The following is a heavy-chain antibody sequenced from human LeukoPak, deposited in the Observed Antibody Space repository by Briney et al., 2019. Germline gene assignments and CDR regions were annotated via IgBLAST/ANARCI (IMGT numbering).Heavy chain of an antibody. CDR1: GFTFSSYG. J-gene: IGHJ6*02. CDR3: AKELYPYYYYYGMDV. V-gene: IGHV3-30*18. D-gene: IGHD2-2*02. Sequence: PGGSLRLSCAASGFTFSSYGMHWVRQAPGKGLEWVAVISYDGSNKYYADSVKGRFTISRDNSKNTLYLQMSSLRAEDTAVYYCAKELYPYYYYYGMDVWGQGTTVTVSS. CDR2: ISYDGSNK.